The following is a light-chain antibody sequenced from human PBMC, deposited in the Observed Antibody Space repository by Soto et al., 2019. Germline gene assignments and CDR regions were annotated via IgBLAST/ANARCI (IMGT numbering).Light chain of an antibody. J-gene: IGLJ1*01. CDR2: DVT. V-gene: IGLV2-11*01. Sequence: QSAPTQPRSVSGSPGQSVTISCTGTSSDIGDSTSVSWYQQHPGKAPKLMIYDVTRRPSGVPDRFSGSKSGNTASLMISGLQAEDEADYYCCSYAGTYVFGTGTKLTVL. CDR3: CSYAGTYV. CDR1: SSDIGDSTS.